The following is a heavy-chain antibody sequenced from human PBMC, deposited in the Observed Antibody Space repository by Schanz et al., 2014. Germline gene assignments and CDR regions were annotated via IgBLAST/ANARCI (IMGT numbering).Heavy chain of an antibody. V-gene: IGHV3-21*01. CDR2: ISSSSSYI. Sequence: EVQLLESGGGLVRPGGSLRLSCAASGFTFSSYTMNWVRQAPGKGLEWVSSISSSSSYISYADSVKGRFTISRDNAKNLLYLQMNSLRAEDTAVYYCVKDLQRELLRDDHYYGMDVWGKGTTVTVSS. D-gene: IGHD1-26*01. J-gene: IGHJ6*04. CDR1: GFTFSSYT. CDR3: VKDLQRELLRDDHYYGMDV.